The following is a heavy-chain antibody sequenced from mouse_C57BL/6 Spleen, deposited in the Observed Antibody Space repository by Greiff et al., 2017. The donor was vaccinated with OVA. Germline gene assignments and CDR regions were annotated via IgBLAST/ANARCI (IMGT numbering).Heavy chain of an antibody. V-gene: IGHV7-3*01. CDR1: GFTFTDYY. D-gene: IGHD2-3*01. Sequence: EVKLVESGGGLVQPGGSLSLSCAASGFTFTDYYMSWVRQPPGKALEWLGFIRNKANGYTTEYSASVKGRFTISRDNSQSILYLQMNALRAEDSATYYCARGALYDGYSFYAMDYWGQGTSVTVSS. J-gene: IGHJ4*01. CDR3: ARGALYDGYSFYAMDY. CDR2: IRNKANGYTT.